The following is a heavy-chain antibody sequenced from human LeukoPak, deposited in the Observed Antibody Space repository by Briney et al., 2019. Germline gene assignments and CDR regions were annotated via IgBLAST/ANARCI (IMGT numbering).Heavy chain of an antibody. J-gene: IGHJ6*03. V-gene: IGHV4-39*01. Sequence: SETLSLTCTVSSGSISSSLYYWGWIRQPPGKGLEWIGSIYYSGSTYYNPSLRSRVTISVDTSKNQFSLKLSSVTAADTAVYYCASFYCSGGSCYQYYYYYYMDVWGKGTTVTISS. CDR2: IYYSGST. D-gene: IGHD2-15*01. CDR3: ASFYCSGGSCYQYYYYYYMDV. CDR1: SGSISSSLYY.